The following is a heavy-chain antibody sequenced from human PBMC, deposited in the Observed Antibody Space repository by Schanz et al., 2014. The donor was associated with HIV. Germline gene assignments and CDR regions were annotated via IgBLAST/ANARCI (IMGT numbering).Heavy chain of an antibody. J-gene: IGHJ4*02. Sequence: QVQLVQSGAEMKKPGASVRVSCKTSGYTFASYGITWVRQAPGQGLDWVGWISPYNGDRKYDQKFQGRVTMTRDTSTSTAYMELSSLRSEDTAVYYCARGRETVTTYFDFWGQGTLVTVSS. CDR1: GYTFASYG. CDR2: ISPYNGDR. CDR3: ARGRETVTTYFDF. D-gene: IGHD4-17*01. V-gene: IGHV1-18*01.